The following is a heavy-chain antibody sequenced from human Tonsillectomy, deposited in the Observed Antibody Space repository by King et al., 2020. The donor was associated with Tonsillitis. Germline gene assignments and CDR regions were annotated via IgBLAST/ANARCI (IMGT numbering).Heavy chain of an antibody. CDR3: ATEYSGSYFDH. D-gene: IGHD1-26*01. CDR2: MYHSGST. V-gene: IGHV4-38-2*02. J-gene: IGHJ4*02. Sequence: VQLQESGPGLVKPSETLSLTCTVSGYSISSGYYWGWIRQPPGKGLEWIGSMYHSGSTFYNPSLKSRLTISVDTSKNQFSLKLSSVTAADTAVYYCATEYSGSYFDHWGQGTLVTVSS. CDR1: GYSISSGYY.